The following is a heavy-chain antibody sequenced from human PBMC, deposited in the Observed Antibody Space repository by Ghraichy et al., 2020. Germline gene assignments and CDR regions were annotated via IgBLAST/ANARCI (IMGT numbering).Heavy chain of an antibody. CDR1: RFTFSNYS. D-gene: IGHD1-26*01. Sequence: GGSLRLSCAASRFTFSNYSMSWVRQAPGKGLEWVSSISTSSSHMYYADSVKGRFTISRDNAKNSVYLQMNSLRAEDTAVYYCTTMIVGATPDFWGQGTLVTVSS. J-gene: IGHJ4*02. CDR3: TTMIVGATPDF. CDR2: ISTSSSHM. V-gene: IGHV3-21*01.